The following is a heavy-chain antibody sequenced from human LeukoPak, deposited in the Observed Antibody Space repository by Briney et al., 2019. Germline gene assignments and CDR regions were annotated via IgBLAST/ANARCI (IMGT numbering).Heavy chain of an antibody. CDR1: GYTFTGYY. D-gene: IGHD3-16*01. J-gene: IGHJ6*03. CDR3: ARDMGALWDYYYYMDV. CDR2: INPNSGGT. Sequence: ASVKVSCKASGYTFTGYYMHWVRRAPGQGLEWMGWINPNSGGTNYIQQFQGRVTMTRDTSISTAYMELSRLRSDDTAVYYCARDMGALWDYYYYMDVWGKGTTVTISS. V-gene: IGHV1-2*02.